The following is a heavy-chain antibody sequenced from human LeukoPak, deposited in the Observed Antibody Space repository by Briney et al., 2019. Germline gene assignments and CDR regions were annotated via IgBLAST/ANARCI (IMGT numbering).Heavy chain of an antibody. V-gene: IGHV3-33*01. D-gene: IGHD4-11*01. CDR3: ARGLPPVMKYYFDY. CDR2: MWYDGSNK. Sequence: GSLRLSCAASGFTFNSYGMHWVRQAPGKGLEWVAVMWYDGSNKYYADSVKGRFTISRDDSKNTLYLQMNSLRAEDTAMYYCARGLPPVMKYYFDYWGQGTLVTVSS. CDR1: GFTFNSYG. J-gene: IGHJ4*02.